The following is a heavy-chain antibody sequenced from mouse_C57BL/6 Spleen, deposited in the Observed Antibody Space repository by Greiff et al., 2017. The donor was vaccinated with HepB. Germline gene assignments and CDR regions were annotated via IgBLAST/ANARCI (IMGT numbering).Heavy chain of an antibody. D-gene: IGHD1-1*01. CDR2: IYPGSGST. J-gene: IGHJ4*01. V-gene: IGHV1-55*01. CDR3: ARSHYGSSYYYAMDY. Sequence: QVQLQQPGAELVKPGASVKMSCKASGYTFTSYWITWVKQRPGQGLEWIGDIYPGSGSTNYNEKFKSKATLTVDTSSSTAYMQLSSLTSEDSAVYYCARSHYGSSYYYAMDYWGQGTSVTVSS. CDR1: GYTFTSYW.